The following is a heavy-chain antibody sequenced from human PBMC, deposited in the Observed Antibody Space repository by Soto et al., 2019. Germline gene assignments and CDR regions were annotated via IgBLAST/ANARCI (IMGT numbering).Heavy chain of an antibody. V-gene: IGHV3-33*01. Sequence: QVQLVESGGGVVQPGRSLRLSCAASGFSFSTYGMHWVRQAPGKGLEWVAVIWYDGSNEYYADSVKGRFTISRDNSKNTLFLQINSPRAEDTAVYYCARHTSINYYDSSGYYGSFDYWGQGTLVTVSS. CDR1: GFSFSTYG. J-gene: IGHJ4*02. CDR3: ARHTSINYYDSSGYYGSFDY. CDR2: IWYDGSNE. D-gene: IGHD3-22*01.